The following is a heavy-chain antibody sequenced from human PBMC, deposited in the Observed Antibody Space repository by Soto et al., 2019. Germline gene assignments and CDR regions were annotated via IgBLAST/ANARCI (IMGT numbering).Heavy chain of an antibody. CDR2: ISSSGSTI. D-gene: IGHD2-2*01. J-gene: IGHJ6*03. V-gene: IGHV3-48*04. CDR1: GFTFNNYA. CDR3: AREGRDIVVVPAAPPHYMGV. Sequence: PVRPQRHPCAASGFTFNNYAMNWVRQALGKGLEWVSYISSSGSTIYYADSVKGRFTISRDNAKNSLYLQMNSLRAEDTAVYYCAREGRDIVVVPAAPPHYMGVWGKGTTVTVSS.